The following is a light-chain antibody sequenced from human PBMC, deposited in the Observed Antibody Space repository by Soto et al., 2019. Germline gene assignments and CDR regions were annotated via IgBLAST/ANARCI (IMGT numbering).Light chain of an antibody. V-gene: IGKV3-20*01. Sequence: EIVLTQSPGTLSLSPGERVTLSCRTSQSIRSDYLAWYQQNPGHAPRLLIFAASSRATGIPDRFSASGSGTDFTLTISRLEPEDFAVYFCQQYDISPWTFGQGTKGEI. CDR1: QSIRSDY. CDR3: QQYDISPWT. J-gene: IGKJ1*01. CDR2: AAS.